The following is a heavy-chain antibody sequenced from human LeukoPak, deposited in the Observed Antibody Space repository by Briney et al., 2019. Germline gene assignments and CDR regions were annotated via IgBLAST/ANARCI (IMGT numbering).Heavy chain of an antibody. Sequence: ASVKVSCKASGYTFTDYFMHWLRQAPGQGLEWMGWIDPKSGDTNYSQKFQGRVAMTRDTSITTAYMELSWLKSDDTAVYYCARGLYCSSARCFAAQRPPYWGQGTLATVSS. D-gene: IGHD2-2*01. CDR1: GYTFTDYF. CDR3: ARGLYCSSARCFAAQRPPY. J-gene: IGHJ4*02. V-gene: IGHV1-2*02. CDR2: IDPKSGDT.